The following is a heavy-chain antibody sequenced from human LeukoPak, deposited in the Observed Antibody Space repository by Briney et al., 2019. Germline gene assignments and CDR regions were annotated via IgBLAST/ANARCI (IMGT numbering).Heavy chain of an antibody. D-gene: IGHD3-9*01. V-gene: IGHV3-21*01. CDR1: GVTFINYT. Sequence: TGGSLRLSCVGSGVTFINYTMNWVRQAPGKGLEWISSISSSSTKIYYADSVKGRFTTARDNAKKSLYLQMNSLRAEDTAVYYCTRDPSFDSTFYYGMDVWGQGTTVTVSS. CDR3: TRDPSFDSTFYYGMDV. CDR2: ISSSSTKI. J-gene: IGHJ6*02.